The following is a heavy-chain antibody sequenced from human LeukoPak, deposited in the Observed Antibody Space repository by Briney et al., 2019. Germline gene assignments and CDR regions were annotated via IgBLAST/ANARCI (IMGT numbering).Heavy chain of an antibody. D-gene: IGHD6-19*01. V-gene: IGHV4-4*07. CDR1: GGSISSYY. J-gene: IGHJ4*02. Sequence: SETLSLTCTVSGGSISSYYWNWIRQPAGKGLEWIGRIHTSGCTNYNPSLKSRVTVSVDTSRNQFSLKLSSVTAADTAVYYCARGKVVAGTPGQNSWDYWGQGTLVTVSS. CDR3: ARGKVVAGTPGQNSWDY. CDR2: IHTSGCT.